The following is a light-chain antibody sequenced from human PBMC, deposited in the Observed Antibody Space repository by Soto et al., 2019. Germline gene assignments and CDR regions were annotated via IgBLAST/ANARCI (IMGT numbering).Light chain of an antibody. CDR2: AAS. CDR3: QQSYSTPLIT. V-gene: IGKV1-39*01. J-gene: IGKJ5*01. CDR1: QSISSY. Sequence: DIQMTQSPSSLSASVGDRVIITCRASQSISSYLNWYQQKPGKAPKLLIYAASSLQSGVPSRFSGSGSGTDFTLTISSLQPEDFATYYCQQSYSTPLITFGQGTRLEIK.